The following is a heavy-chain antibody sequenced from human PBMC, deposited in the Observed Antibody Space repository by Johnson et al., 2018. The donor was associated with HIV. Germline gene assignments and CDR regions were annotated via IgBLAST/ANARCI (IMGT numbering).Heavy chain of an antibody. CDR1: GFTFSSYG. CDR2: IRYDGSNK. Sequence: QVQLVESGGGVVQPGGSLRLSCAASGFTFSSYGMHWVRQDPGKGLEWVAFIRYDGSNKYYADSVKGRFTISRDNSKNTLYLQMNSLRAEDTAVYYCAKDMGVDTAMNPWAFDIWGQGTMVTVSS. D-gene: IGHD5-18*01. CDR3: AKDMGVDTAMNPWAFDI. V-gene: IGHV3-30*02. J-gene: IGHJ3*02.